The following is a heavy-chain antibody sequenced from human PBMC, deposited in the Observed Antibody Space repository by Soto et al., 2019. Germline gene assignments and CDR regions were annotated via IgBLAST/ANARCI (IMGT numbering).Heavy chain of an antibody. V-gene: IGHV4-34*01. J-gene: IGHJ6*02. CDR1: GGSFSGYY. D-gene: IGHD1-26*01. Sequence: SETLSLTCAVYGGSFSGYYWSWIRQPPGKGLEWIGEINHSGSTNYNPSLKSRVTISVDTSKNQFSLRLGSVTAADTAVYYCARDPKVGATVFLERDYYYGMDVWGQGTTVTVSS. CDR3: ARDPKVGATVFLERDYYYGMDV. CDR2: INHSGST.